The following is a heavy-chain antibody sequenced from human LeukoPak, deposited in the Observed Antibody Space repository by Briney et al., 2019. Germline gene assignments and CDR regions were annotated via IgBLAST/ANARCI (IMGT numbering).Heavy chain of an antibody. CDR2: IYDSGKT. D-gene: IGHD3-3*01. J-gene: IGHJ2*01. CDR1: GGSISGDY. V-gene: IGHV4-59*08. CDR3: ARHKILELLLFRKNWYFDL. Sequence: SETLSLTCTVSGGSISGDYWSWIRQPPGKGLEWIGYIYDSGKTNYNPSLKSRVTISGDTSKNHFSLNLSSVTAADTAVYYCARHKILELLLFRKNWYFDLWGRSTLVTVSS.